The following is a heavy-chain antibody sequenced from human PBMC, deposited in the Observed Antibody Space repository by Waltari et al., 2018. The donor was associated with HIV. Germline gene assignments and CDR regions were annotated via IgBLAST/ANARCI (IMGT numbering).Heavy chain of an antibody. CDR2: VVVFIGTA. V-gene: IGHV1-69*01. D-gene: IGHD2-8*01. J-gene: IGHJ4*02. CDR1: GGTFGNYA. Sequence: QVQLVQSGAGVKKPGSSVKVSCKASGGTFGNYAINWVRQAPGQGLGWVGGVVVFIGTAKYAQKFQGRVTITADESTSTGYMELSSLRSEDTAVYFCAMGVFPFDYWGQGTLVTVSS. CDR3: AMGVFPFDY.